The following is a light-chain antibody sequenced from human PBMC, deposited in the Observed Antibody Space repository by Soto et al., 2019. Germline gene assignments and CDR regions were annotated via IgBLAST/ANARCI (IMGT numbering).Light chain of an antibody. CDR3: ISYAVKTSYV. Sequence: QSVLTQPPSASGSPGQSVTISCTGTSSDVGGYNFVSWYQQHPGKAPKLMIYEVDKRPSGVPDRFSGSKSGNTASLTVSGLQAEDEADYYCISYAVKTSYVFGTGPKSTVL. J-gene: IGLJ1*01. CDR1: SSDVGGYNF. CDR2: EVD. V-gene: IGLV2-8*01.